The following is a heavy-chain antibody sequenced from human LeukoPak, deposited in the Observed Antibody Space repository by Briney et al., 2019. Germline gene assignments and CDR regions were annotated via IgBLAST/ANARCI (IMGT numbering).Heavy chain of an antibody. CDR3: ARAIRYCSGGSCYSVIDY. V-gene: IGHV4-59*01. J-gene: IGHJ4*02. D-gene: IGHD2-15*01. CDR2: IYYSGST. Sequence: PSETLSLTCTVSGGSISSYYWSWIRQPPGKGLEWIGYIYYSGSTNYNPSLKSRVTISVDTSKNQFSLKLSSVTAADTAVYYCARAIRYCSGGSCYSVIDYWGQGTLVTVPA. CDR1: GGSISSYY.